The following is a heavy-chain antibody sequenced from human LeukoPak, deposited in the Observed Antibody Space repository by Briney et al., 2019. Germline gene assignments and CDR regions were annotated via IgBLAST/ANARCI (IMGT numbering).Heavy chain of an antibody. CDR3: AKVRVGGYSYGYHYYYGMDV. J-gene: IGHJ6*02. D-gene: IGHD5-18*01. V-gene: IGHV3-23*01. CDR1: GFTFSSSA. CDR2: ISNNGGYT. Sequence: GGSLRLSCAASGFTFSSSAMGWVRQAPGKGLEWVSAISNNGGYTYYADSVKGRFTISRDNSKNTLYLQMNGLRAEDTAVYYCAKVRVGGYSYGYHYYYGMDVWGQGTTVTVSS.